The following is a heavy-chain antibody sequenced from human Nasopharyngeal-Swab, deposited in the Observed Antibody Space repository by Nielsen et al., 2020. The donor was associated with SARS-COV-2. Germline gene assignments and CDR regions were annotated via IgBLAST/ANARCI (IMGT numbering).Heavy chain of an antibody. CDR3: ASSSSGYSSSWYYYYYVDV. Sequence: ASVKVSCKASGYTFTSYGISWVRQAPGQGLEWMGWISAYNGNTNYAQKLQGRVTMTTDTSTSTAYMELRSLRSDDTAVYYCASSSSGYSSSWYYYYYVDVWGKGTTVTVSS. CDR1: GYTFTSYG. J-gene: IGHJ6*03. D-gene: IGHD6-13*01. V-gene: IGHV1-18*04. CDR2: ISAYNGNT.